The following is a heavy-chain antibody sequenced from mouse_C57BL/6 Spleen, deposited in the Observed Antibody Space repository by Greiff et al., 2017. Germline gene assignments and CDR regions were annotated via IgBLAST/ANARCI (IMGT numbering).Heavy chain of an antibody. D-gene: IGHD4-1*01. J-gene: IGHJ1*03. V-gene: IGHV1-50*01. Sequence: QVQLQQPGAELVKPGASVKLSCKASGYTFTSYWMQWVKQRPGQGLEWIGDIDPSDSYTNYNQKFKGKATLTVDTSSSTAYMQLSSLTSEDSAVYYCARGQTGTSRYWYFEVWGTGTTVTVSS. CDR3: ARGQTGTSRYWYFEV. CDR2: IDPSDSYT. CDR1: GYTFTSYW.